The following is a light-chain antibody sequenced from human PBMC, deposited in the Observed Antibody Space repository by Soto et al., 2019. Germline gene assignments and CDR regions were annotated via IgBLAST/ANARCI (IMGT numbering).Light chain of an antibody. CDR3: SSYTSISSWV. CDR2: EVS. V-gene: IGLV2-14*01. Sequence: QSALTQPASMSGSPGQSVTISCTGTRSDVGAYNYVSWYQQHPGKAPKVMIYEVSNRPSGVSNRFSGSKSVNTASLTISGLQAEDEADYYCSSYTSISSWVFGGRTKLTVL. J-gene: IGLJ3*02. CDR1: RSDVGAYNY.